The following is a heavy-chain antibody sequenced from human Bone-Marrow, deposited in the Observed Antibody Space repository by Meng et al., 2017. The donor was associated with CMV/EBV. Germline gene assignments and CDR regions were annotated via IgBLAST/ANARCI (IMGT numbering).Heavy chain of an antibody. CDR1: GYTRTELS. CDR3: ATEIFGGWYSFDY. CDR2: FDPEDGET. D-gene: IGHD6-19*01. V-gene: IGHV1-24*01. Sequence: GQLVPLGAVVKKPGASVKVSCKVSGYTRTELSMHWVRQAPGKGLEWMGGFDPEDGETIYAQKFQGRVTMTEDTSTDTAYMELSSLRSEDTAVYYCATEIFGGWYSFDYWGQGTLVTVSS. J-gene: IGHJ4*02.